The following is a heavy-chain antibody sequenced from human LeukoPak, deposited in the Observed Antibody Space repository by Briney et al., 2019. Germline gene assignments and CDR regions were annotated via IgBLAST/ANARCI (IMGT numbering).Heavy chain of an antibody. CDR1: GFTFSSYE. CDR3: ARDVPNYVWGSYQTVDYYYYMDV. D-gene: IGHD3-16*01. Sequence: GGSLRLSCAASGFTFSSYEMSGVRQAPGRGLEWVSYISRSGRTIYYADSVKGRFTISRDNAKNSLYLQMNSLRAEDTAVYYCARDVPNYVWGSYQTVDYYYYMDVWGKGTTVTVSS. CDR2: ISRSGRTI. J-gene: IGHJ6*03. V-gene: IGHV3-48*03.